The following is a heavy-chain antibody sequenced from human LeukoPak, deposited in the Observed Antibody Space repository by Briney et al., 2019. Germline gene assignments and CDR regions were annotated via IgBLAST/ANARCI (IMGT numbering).Heavy chain of an antibody. V-gene: IGHV4-31*03. Sequence: SETLSLTCTVSGGSISSGGYYWSWIRQHPGKGLEWIGYIYYSGSTYYNPSFKSRVTISVDTSKNQFSLKLSSVTAADSAVYYCASAPPYYYDRAFDIWGQGTMVTVSS. CDR2: IYYSGST. D-gene: IGHD3-22*01. CDR3: ASAPPYYYDRAFDI. J-gene: IGHJ3*02. CDR1: GGSISSGGYY.